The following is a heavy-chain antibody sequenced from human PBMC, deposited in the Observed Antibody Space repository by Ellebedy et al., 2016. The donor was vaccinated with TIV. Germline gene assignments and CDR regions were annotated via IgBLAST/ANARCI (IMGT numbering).Heavy chain of an antibody. J-gene: IGHJ4*02. CDR1: GGSFSGYY. CDR2: IYYSGST. Sequence: SETLSLXCAVYGGSFSGYYWSWIRQPPGKGLEWIGSIYYSGSTYYNPSLKSRVTISVDTSKNQFSLKLSSVTAADTAVYYCASKRSLDYWGQGTLVTVSS. CDR3: ASKRSLDY. V-gene: IGHV4-34*01.